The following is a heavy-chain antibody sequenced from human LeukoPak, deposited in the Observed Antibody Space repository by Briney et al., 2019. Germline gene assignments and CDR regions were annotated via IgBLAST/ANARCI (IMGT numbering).Heavy chain of an antibody. CDR3: ARDLGYCSGGSCYSRGMDV. J-gene: IGHJ6*02. Sequence: ASVKVSCKASGYTFTSYGISWVRQAPEQGLEWMGWISAYNGNTNYAQKLQGRVTMTTDTSTSTAYMELRSLRSDDTAVYYCARDLGYCSGGSCYSRGMDVWGQGTTVTVSS. CDR1: GYTFTSYG. V-gene: IGHV1-18*01. CDR2: ISAYNGNT. D-gene: IGHD2-15*01.